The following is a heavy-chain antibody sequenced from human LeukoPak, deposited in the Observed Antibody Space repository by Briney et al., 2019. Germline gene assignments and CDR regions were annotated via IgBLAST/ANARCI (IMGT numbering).Heavy chain of an antibody. Sequence: PGGSLRLSCAASGFTFSSYGMSWVRQAPGKGLEWVSAISGSGGSTYYADSVKGRFTISRDNSKNTLYLQMNSLRAEDTAVYYCAKIGSSSSWYWDYWGQGTLVTVSS. CDR2: ISGSGGST. CDR3: AKIGSSSSWYWDY. J-gene: IGHJ4*02. CDR1: GFTFSSYG. D-gene: IGHD6-13*01. V-gene: IGHV3-23*01.